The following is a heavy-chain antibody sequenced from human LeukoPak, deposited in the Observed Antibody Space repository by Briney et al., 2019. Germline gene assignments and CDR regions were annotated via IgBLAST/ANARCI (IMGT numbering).Heavy chain of an antibody. D-gene: IGHD2-21*02. Sequence: GGSLRLSCAASGFTFSSYAMHWVRQAPGKGLEWVAVISYDGSNKYYADSVKGRFTISRDNSKNTLYLQMNSLRVEDTAVYYCAKIGAYCGGDCYSEFDYWGQGTLVTVSS. V-gene: IGHV3-30-3*02. CDR1: GFTFSSYA. J-gene: IGHJ4*02. CDR3: AKIGAYCGGDCYSEFDY. CDR2: ISYDGSNK.